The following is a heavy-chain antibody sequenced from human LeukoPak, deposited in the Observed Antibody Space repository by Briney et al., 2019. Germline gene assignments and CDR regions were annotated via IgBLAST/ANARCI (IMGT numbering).Heavy chain of an antibody. Sequence: PSETLSLTCTVSGGSISSGDYYWSWIRQPPGKGLEWIGYIYYSGSTYYNPSLKSRVTISVDTSKNQFSLKLSSVTAADTAVYYCAREGWYSEPHFDYWGQGTLVTVSS. CDR3: AREGWYSEPHFDY. CDR2: IYYSGST. CDR1: GGSISSGDYY. D-gene: IGHD6-19*01. J-gene: IGHJ4*02. V-gene: IGHV4-30-4*08.